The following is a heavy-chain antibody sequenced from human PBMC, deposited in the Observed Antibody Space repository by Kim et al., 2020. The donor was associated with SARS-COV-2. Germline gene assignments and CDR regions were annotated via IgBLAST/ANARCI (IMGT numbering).Heavy chain of an antibody. D-gene: IGHD2-15*01. CDR3: LGGYYFDY. Sequence: ASVKVSCKTSGHTFTRDSIHWVRQAPGQGLEWMGGIDCGNGNTIYSQKFQGRVTFTPDTSASTAYMELSSLRSEDSAVYYCLGGYYFDYWGQGTLVTVSS. V-gene: IGHV1-3*01. CDR1: GHTFTRDS. CDR2: IDCGNGNT. J-gene: IGHJ4*02.